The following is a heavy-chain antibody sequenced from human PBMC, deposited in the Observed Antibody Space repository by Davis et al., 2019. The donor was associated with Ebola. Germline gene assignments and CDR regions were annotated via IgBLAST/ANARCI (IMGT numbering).Heavy chain of an antibody. J-gene: IGHJ6*02. Sequence: GESLKISCAASGFTLSSYWMHWVRQTPGKGLVRVSRINSDGSSTSYADSVKGRFTISRDNAKNTLYLQMNSLRAEDTAVYYCARDLKVVPVAIYYYYGLDVWGQGTTVTVSS. CDR1: GFTLSSYW. CDR3: ARDLKVVPVAIYYYYGLDV. V-gene: IGHV3-74*01. CDR2: INSDGSST. D-gene: IGHD2-2*01.